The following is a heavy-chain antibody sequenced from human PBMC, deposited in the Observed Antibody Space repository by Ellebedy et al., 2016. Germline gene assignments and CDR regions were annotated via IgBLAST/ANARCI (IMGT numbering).Heavy chain of an antibody. CDR1: GYTFTSYD. CDR2: MNPNSGNT. J-gene: IGHJ5*02. CDR3: ARGFAMVRGVISGWFDP. V-gene: IGHV1-8*01. D-gene: IGHD3-10*01. Sequence: ASVKVSXKASGYTFTSYDINWVRQATGQGLEWMGWMNPNSGNTGYAQKFQGRVTMTRNTSISTAYMELSSLRSEDTAVYYCARGFAMVRGVISGWFDPWGQGTLVTVSS.